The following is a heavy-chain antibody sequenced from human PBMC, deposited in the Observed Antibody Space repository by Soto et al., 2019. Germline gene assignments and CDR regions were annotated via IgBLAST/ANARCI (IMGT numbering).Heavy chain of an antibody. CDR1: GGSISSGDYY. J-gene: IGHJ4*02. D-gene: IGHD2-15*01. CDR3: ARAAKVAAHAGY. Sequence: QVQLQESGPGLVKPSQTLSLTCTVSGGSISSGDYYWSWIRQPPGKGLEWIGYIYNSGSTYYNPSLTSRATISVDTSKNQFSLKLSSVTAADTAVYYCARAAKVAAHAGYWGQGTLVTVSS. V-gene: IGHV4-30-4*01. CDR2: IYNSGST.